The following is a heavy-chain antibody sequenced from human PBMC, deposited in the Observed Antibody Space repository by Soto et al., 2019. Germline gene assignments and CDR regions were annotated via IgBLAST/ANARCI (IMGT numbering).Heavy chain of an antibody. J-gene: IGHJ4*02. D-gene: IGHD3-22*01. CDR2: IYYSGST. CDR1: GGSISSGGYY. Sequence: SETLSLTCTVSGGSISSGGYYWSWIRQHPGKGLEWIGYIYYSGSTYYNPSLKSRVTISVDTSKNQFSLKLSSVTAADTAVYYCARGDVSSGYYYYFDYWGQGTLVTVSS. V-gene: IGHV4-31*03. CDR3: ARGDVSSGYYYYFDY.